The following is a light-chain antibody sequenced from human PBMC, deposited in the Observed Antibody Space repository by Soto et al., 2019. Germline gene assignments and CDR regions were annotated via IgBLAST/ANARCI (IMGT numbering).Light chain of an antibody. CDR1: SIDVGHPYNY. CDR2: GVS. Sequence: QSALTQPASVSWSPGQSITISCTGTSIDVGHPYNYVSWYQQYPGKAPKLLLLGVSNRPSGISGRFSGSKSGNTASLTISGLQPEDEADYYCMSYIASTTTHWVLGGGTKLTVL. CDR3: MSYIASTTTHWV. V-gene: IGLV2-14*03. J-gene: IGLJ3*02.